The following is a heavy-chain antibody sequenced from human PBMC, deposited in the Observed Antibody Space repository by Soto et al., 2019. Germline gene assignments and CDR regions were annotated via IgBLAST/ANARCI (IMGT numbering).Heavy chain of an antibody. CDR1: GGTFSSYA. CDR3: ARCIAVAGTVFYYYGMDV. J-gene: IGHJ6*02. Sequence: ASVKVSCKASGGTFSSYAISWVRQAPGQGLEWMGGIIPIFGTASYAQKFQGRVTITADESTSTAYMELSSLRSEDTAAYYCARCIAVAGTVFYYYGMDVWGQGTTVTVSS. V-gene: IGHV1-69*13. D-gene: IGHD6-19*01. CDR2: IIPIFGTA.